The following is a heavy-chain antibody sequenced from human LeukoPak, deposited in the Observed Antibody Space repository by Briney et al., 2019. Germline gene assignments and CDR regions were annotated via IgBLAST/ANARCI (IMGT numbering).Heavy chain of an antibody. J-gene: IGHJ3*02. CDR3: ASQAGDSSGYYYDGALDI. CDR1: GGSISSSSYY. V-gene: IGHV4-39*07. D-gene: IGHD3-22*01. Sequence: PSETLSLTCTVSGGSISSSSYYWGWIRQPPGKGLEWIVSIYYSGSTYYNPSLKSRVTISVDTSKNQFSLKLSSVTAADTAVYYCASQAGDSSGYYYDGALDIWGQGTMVTVSS. CDR2: IYYSGST.